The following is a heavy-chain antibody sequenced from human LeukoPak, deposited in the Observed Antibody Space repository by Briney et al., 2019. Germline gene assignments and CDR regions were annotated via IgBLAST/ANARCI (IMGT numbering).Heavy chain of an antibody. Sequence: SETLSLTCTVSGSSVSSGSYYWSWIRQPPGKGLEWIGYIYYSGSTNYNPSLKSRVTISVDTSKNQFSLKLSSVTAADTAVYYCARDRHYYDSSGYYAYFDYWGQGTLVTVSS. CDR3: ARDRHYYDSSGYYAYFDY. J-gene: IGHJ4*02. D-gene: IGHD3-22*01. V-gene: IGHV4-61*01. CDR1: GSSVSSGSYY. CDR2: IYYSGST.